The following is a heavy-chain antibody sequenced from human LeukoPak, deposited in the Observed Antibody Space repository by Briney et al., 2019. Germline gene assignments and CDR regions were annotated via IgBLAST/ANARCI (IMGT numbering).Heavy chain of an antibody. J-gene: IGHJ4*02. D-gene: IGHD3-22*01. CDR3: AKGVRTYNYDSSGYHDY. V-gene: IGHV3-23*01. Sequence: GGSLRLSCAASGFTFSSYAMSWVRQAPGKGLEWVSAISGSGGNTYYADSVKGRFTISRDNSKNTLYLQMNRLRAEDTAVYYCAKGVRTYNYDSSGYHDYWGQGTLVTVSS. CDR2: ISGSGGNT. CDR1: GFTFSSYA.